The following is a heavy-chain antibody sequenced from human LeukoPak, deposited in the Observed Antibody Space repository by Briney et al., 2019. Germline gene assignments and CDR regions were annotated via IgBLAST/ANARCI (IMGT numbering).Heavy chain of an antibody. CDR3: ARAYYDFWSGYFAFDI. CDR1: GYTFTSYG. CDR2: ISAYNGNT. J-gene: IGHJ3*02. Sequence: ASVKVSCKASGYTFTSYGISWVRQAPGQGLEWMGWISAYNGNTNYARKLQGRVTMTTDTSTSTAYMELRSLRSDDTAVYYCARAYYDFWSGYFAFDIWGQGTMVTVSS. V-gene: IGHV1-18*01. D-gene: IGHD3-3*01.